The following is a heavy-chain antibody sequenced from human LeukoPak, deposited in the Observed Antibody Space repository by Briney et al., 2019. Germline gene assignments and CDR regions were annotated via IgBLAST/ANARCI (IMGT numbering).Heavy chain of an antibody. V-gene: IGHV4-59*08. J-gene: IGHJ6*02. CDR1: GGSISSYY. Sequence: SETLSLTCTVSGGSISSYYWNWIRQPPGKGLEWIGYISYSGNTNYNPSLKSRVTISVDTSKNQFSLKLSSVTAADTAAYFCATYTIAAGGYYYYGMDVWGQGTTVTVSS. D-gene: IGHD6-13*01. CDR2: ISYSGNT. CDR3: ATYTIAAGGYYYYGMDV.